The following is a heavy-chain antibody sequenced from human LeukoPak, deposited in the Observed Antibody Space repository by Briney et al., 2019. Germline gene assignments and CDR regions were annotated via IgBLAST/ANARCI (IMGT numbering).Heavy chain of an antibody. J-gene: IGHJ4*02. V-gene: IGHV3-30*02. Sequence: PGGSLRLSCAASGFIFSSYGMHWVRQAPGKGLEWVAFIRYDGSNYYYADSVKGRFTISRDNSKNTLYLQMNSLRGDDTAVCYCAKPHFDYWGQGTLVTVSS. CDR3: AKPHFDY. CDR2: IRYDGSNY. CDR1: GFIFSSYG.